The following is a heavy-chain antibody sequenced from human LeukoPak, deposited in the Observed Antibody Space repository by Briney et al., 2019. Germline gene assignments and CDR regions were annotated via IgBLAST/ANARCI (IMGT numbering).Heavy chain of an antibody. CDR1: GFTFSTYT. Sequence: GGSLRLSCAASGFTFSTYTMHWVRQAPGKGLEWVAVILYDGSIKQYAESVKGRFTISRDNSKNTLDLQMNSLGVEDTAVYHCARIRSAYCGTTKCREFDHWGPGTLVAVSS. J-gene: IGHJ4*02. V-gene: IGHV3-30*04. CDR3: ARIRSAYCGTTKCREFDH. D-gene: IGHD2-21*01. CDR2: ILYDGSIK.